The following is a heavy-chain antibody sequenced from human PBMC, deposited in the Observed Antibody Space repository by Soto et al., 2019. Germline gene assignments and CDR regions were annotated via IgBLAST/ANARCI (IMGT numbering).Heavy chain of an antibody. D-gene: IGHD1-1*01. V-gene: IGHV1-3*01. J-gene: IGHJ5*02. Sequence: ASVKVSCKASGYTFTSYAMHWVRQAPGQRLEWMGWINAGNGNTKYSQKFQGRVTITRDTSASTAYMELSSLRSEDTAVYYCARERRTTGMTHPSWFDPWGQGTLVTVPS. CDR2: INAGNGNT. CDR3: ARERRTTGMTHPSWFDP. CDR1: GYTFTSYA.